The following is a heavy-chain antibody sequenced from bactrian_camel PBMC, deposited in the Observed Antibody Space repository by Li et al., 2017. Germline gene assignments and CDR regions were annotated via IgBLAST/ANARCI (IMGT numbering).Heavy chain of an antibody. J-gene: IGHJ4*01. CDR1: EYTESINC. CDR2: INSEGST. V-gene: IGHV3S53*01. Sequence: HVQLVESGGGSVQAGGSLRVSCGASEYTESINCMGWYRQSPGKEREGVATINSEGSTTYADSVKGRFTISKDNAKNTLYLQMNSLIPEDTAVYYCAVGLGFRSSPPGQGTQVTV. D-gene: IGHD5*01.